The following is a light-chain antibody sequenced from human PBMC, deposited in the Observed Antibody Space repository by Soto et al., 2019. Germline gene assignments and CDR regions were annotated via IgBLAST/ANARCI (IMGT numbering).Light chain of an antibody. CDR3: QQYGNLRWT. Sequence: DIQMTQSPSSLSASVGDRVTITCQASQDINDYLNWYQQKPGKAPKLLIYDASNLYIGVPSRCSGSGSGTDFTLSISSLQPEDVATYYCQQYGNLRWTFGQGTKV. CDR2: DAS. V-gene: IGKV1-33*01. CDR1: QDINDY. J-gene: IGKJ1*01.